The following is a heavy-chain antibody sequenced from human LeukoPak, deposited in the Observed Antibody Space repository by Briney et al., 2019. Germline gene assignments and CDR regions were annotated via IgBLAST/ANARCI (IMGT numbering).Heavy chain of an antibody. Sequence: KPSETLSLTCTVSGGSVSSGSYHWSWIRQPPGKGLEWIGYIYYSGSTNYNPSLKSRVTISVDTSKNQFSLKLRSVTAADTAVYYCAGHFGTWGQGTLVTVSS. CDR2: IYYSGST. J-gene: IGHJ4*02. CDR1: GGSVSSGSYH. D-gene: IGHD3/OR15-3a*01. V-gene: IGHV4-61*01. CDR3: AGHFGT.